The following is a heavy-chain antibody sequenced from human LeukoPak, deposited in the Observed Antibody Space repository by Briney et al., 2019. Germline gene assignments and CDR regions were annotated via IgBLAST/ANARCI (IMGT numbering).Heavy chain of an antibody. CDR2: INPNSGGT. J-gene: IGHJ4*02. V-gene: IGHV1-2*02. D-gene: IGHD2-15*01. CDR3: ARELVPALNYYFDY. CDR1: GYTFTGYY. Sequence: VASVKVSCTASGYTFTGYYMHWVRQAPGQGLEWMGWINPNSGGTNYAQKFQGRVTMTRDTSISTAYMELSRLRSDDTAVYYCARELVPALNYYFDYWGQGTLVTVSS.